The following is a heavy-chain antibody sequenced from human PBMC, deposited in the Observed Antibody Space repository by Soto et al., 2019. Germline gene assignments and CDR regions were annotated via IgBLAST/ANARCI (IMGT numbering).Heavy chain of an antibody. V-gene: IGHV2-26*01. CDR3: ARSVGYCSSTSCYPYYYYGMDV. CDR1: GFSLSNARMG. Sequence: SGPTLVNPTDTLTLTCTVSGFSLSNARMGVSWIRQPPGKALEWLAHIFSNDEKSYSTSLKSGLTISKDTSKSQVVLTMTNVDPVDTATYYCARSVGYCSSTSCYPYYYYGMDVWGQGTTVTVSS. J-gene: IGHJ6*02. D-gene: IGHD2-2*01. CDR2: IFSNDEK.